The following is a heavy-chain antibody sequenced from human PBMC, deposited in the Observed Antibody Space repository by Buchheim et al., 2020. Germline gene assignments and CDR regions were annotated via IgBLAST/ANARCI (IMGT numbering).Heavy chain of an antibody. Sequence: EIQLLESGGDLVQPGGSLRLSCTASGFTFSSFAMSWVRQAPGKGLEWVSAIGSSGDTTYYADSVKGRFTISRDNSKSTLFLQMNSLRAEDTAVYYCAKRYSSGWYPEGLWGQGTL. D-gene: IGHD6-19*01. CDR2: IGSSGDTT. CDR3: AKRYSSGWYPEGL. CDR1: GFTFSSFA. J-gene: IGHJ4*02. V-gene: IGHV3-23*01.